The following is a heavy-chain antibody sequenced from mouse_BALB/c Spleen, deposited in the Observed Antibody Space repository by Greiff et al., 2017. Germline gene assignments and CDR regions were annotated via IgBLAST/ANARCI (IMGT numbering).Heavy chain of an antibody. J-gene: IGHJ4*01. Sequence: VQLKESGPGLVKPSQSLSLTCSVTVYSITSGYYWNWLRQFPGNKLEWMGYISYDGSNNYNPSLKNRISITRDTSKNQFFLKLNSVTTEDTATYFCARDRDYGNCGAMDDWGEGTSVTVSS. CDR3: ARDRDYGNCGAMDD. CDR2: ISYDGSN. CDR1: VYSITSGYY. V-gene: IGHV3-6*02. D-gene: IGHD2-1*01.